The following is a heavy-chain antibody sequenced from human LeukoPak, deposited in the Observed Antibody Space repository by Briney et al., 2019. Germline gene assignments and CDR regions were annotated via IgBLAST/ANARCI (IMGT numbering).Heavy chain of an antibody. J-gene: IGHJ2*01. CDR2: IYYSGST. Sequence: SETLSLTCTLSGGSLSSYYWSWIRQPPGKGLEWIGYIYYSGSTTYNPSLKSRVTISVDTSKNQFSLKLSSVTAADTAVYYCARDLSPNWYFDLWGRGTLVTVSS. V-gene: IGHV4-59*01. CDR3: ARDLSPNWYFDL. CDR1: GGSLSSYY.